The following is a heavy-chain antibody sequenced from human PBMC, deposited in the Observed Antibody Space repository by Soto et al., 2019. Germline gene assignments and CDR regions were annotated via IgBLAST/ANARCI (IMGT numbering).Heavy chain of an antibody. CDR3: ASPIGGCYNPFDI. CDR1: GYTFTSYG. CDR2: ISAYNGNT. D-gene: IGHD1-26*01. Sequence: GAAVKVTFNAAGYTFTSYGSSWGLQAPGEGLEWMGCISAYNGNTNYAQKLQGRVTKNTVTSTSTVYMGLRSLTSDDTALDYCASPIGGCYNPFDIWGQGTLVTVSS. V-gene: IGHV1-18*04. J-gene: IGHJ3*02.